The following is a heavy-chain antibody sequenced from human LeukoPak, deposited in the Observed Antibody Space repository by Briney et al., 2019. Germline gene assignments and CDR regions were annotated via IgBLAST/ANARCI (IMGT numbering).Heavy chain of an antibody. V-gene: IGHV3-21*01. CDR2: ISSRSTYI. J-gene: IGHJ4*02. Sequence: GGSLRLSCAASGFTFSSYTMNWVRQAPGKGLEWVSSISSRSTYIYYADSVKGRFTISRDNAKNSLYLQMSSLRAEDTAVYYCASAISYLDTSGYYLAHFNYRGQGTLVTVSS. D-gene: IGHD3-22*01. CDR3: ASAISYLDTSGYYLAHFNY. CDR1: GFTFSSYT.